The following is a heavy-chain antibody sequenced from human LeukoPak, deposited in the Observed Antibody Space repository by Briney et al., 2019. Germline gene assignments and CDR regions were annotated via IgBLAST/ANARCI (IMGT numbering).Heavy chain of an antibody. CDR2: ISGSGGST. Sequence: GGSLRLSCAASGFTFSSYGMSWVRQAPGKGLEWVSVISGSGGSTYYADSVEGRFTISRDNSKNTLFLQMNSLRAEDTAVYYCAKRTCTGTSCFNYFDYWGQGTLVTVSS. V-gene: IGHV3-23*01. D-gene: IGHD2-2*01. CDR3: AKRTCTGTSCFNYFDY. CDR1: GFTFSSYG. J-gene: IGHJ4*02.